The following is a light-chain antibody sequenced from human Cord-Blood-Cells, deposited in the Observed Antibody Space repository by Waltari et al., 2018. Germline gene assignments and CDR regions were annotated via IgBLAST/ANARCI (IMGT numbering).Light chain of an antibody. J-gene: IGLJ3*02. V-gene: IGLV3-1*01. CDR1: KLGDKY. CDR2: QDS. Sequence: SYELTQPPSVSVSPGQTASITCSGDKLGDKYACWYQQKPGQSPVLVIYQDSKRPSVIPERFSGSNSGNTATLTISGTQAMDEADYYCQAWDSSNWVFGGGTKLTVL. CDR3: QAWDSSNWV.